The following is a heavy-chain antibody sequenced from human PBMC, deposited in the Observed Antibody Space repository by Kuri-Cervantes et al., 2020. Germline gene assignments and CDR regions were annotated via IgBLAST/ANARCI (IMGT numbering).Heavy chain of an antibody. CDR2: INHSGST. CDR3: ARAHYYGSGSLSWFDP. D-gene: IGHD3-10*01. CDR1: GGSISSSSYY. J-gene: IGHJ5*02. V-gene: IGHV4-39*07. Sequence: GSLRLSCTVSGGSISSSSYYWGWIRQPPGKGLEWIGEINHSGSTNYNPSLKSRVTISVDTSKNQFSLKLSSVTAADTAVYYCARAHYYGSGSLSWFDPWGQGTLVTVSS.